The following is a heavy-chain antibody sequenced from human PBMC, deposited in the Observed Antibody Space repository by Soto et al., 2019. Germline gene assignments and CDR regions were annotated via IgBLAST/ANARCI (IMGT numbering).Heavy chain of an antibody. V-gene: IGHV1-69*06. D-gene: IGHD2-2*01. CDR1: GGTFSSYA. J-gene: IGHJ6*02. CDR2: IIPIFGTA. CDR3: ARAPLRYCSSTSCKHPDYYYYGMDV. Sequence: SVKVSCKASGGTFSSYAISWVRQAPGQGLEWMGGIIPIFGTANYAQKFQGRVTITADKSTSTAYMELSSLRSEDTAVYYCARAPLRYCSSTSCKHPDYYYYGMDVWGQGTTVTVSS.